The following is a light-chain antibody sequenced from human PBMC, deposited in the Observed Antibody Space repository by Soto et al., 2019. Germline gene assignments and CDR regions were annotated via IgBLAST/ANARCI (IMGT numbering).Light chain of an antibody. Sequence: RVTITCRASQNVNNWLAWYQHKPGKAPQLLIYDASVLETGVPSRFSGSGSGTEFTLAISGLQSDDFATYYCQQYNTYWTFGPGTKVDIK. J-gene: IGKJ1*01. CDR3: QQYNTYWT. V-gene: IGKV1-5*01. CDR2: DAS. CDR1: QNVNNW.